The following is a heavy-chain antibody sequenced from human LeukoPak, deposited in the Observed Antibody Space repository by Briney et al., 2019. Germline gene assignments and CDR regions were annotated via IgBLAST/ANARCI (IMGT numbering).Heavy chain of an antibody. CDR2: ISSSGSTI. D-gene: IGHD3-10*01. J-gene: IGHJ6*03. CDR1: GFTFSSYE. V-gene: IGHV3-48*03. Sequence: GGSLRLPCAASGFTFSSYEMQWVRQAPGKGLEWVSYISSSGSTIYYTDSVKGRFTISRDNAKKSLYLQMNSLRAEDTAVYYCARVGGITLALAPSPFPDYNYYYMDVWGKGTTVTVSS. CDR3: ARVGGITLALAPSPFPDYNYYYMDV.